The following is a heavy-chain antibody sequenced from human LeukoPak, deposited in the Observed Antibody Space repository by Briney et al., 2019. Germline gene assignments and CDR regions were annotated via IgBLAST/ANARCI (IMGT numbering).Heavy chain of an antibody. V-gene: IGHV3-30*02. CDR2: IRYDGSNK. CDR1: GLTFSSYG. CDR3: AKGPSGYHNT. J-gene: IGHJ4*02. D-gene: IGHD5-12*01. Sequence: GGSLRLSCAASGLTFSSYGMHWVRQAPGKGLEWVAFIRYDGSNKEYADSVKGRFTISRDNPKNTLYLQMNSLRAEDTAVYYCAKGPSGYHNTGGQGTLVTVSS.